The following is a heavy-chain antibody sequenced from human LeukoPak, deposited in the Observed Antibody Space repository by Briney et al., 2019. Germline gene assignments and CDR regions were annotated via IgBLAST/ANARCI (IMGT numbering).Heavy chain of an antibody. V-gene: IGHV1-2*02. D-gene: IGHD6-13*01. CDR1: GYTFTGYY. J-gene: IGHJ5*02. Sequence: ASVKVSCKASGYTFTGYYMHWVRQAPGQGLEWMGWINPNSGGTNYAQKFQGRVTMTRDTSISTAYMELSRLRSDDTAVYYCARGSAAGSLNWFDPWGQGTLVTVSS. CDR3: ARGSAAGSLNWFDP. CDR2: INPNSGGT.